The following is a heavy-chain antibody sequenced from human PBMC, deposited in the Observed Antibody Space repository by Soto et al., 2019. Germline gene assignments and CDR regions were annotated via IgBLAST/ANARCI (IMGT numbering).Heavy chain of an antibody. Sequence: QVQLQQWGAGLLKPSETLSLTCAVYGGSFSGYYWSWIRQPPGKGLEWIGEINHSGSTNYNPSLKSRVTISVDTSKNQFSLKLSSVTAADTAVYYCARDGRQFEETVTTAGAFDIWGQGTMVTVSS. V-gene: IGHV4-34*01. D-gene: IGHD4-17*01. CDR1: GGSFSGYY. J-gene: IGHJ3*02. CDR2: INHSGST. CDR3: ARDGRQFEETVTTAGAFDI.